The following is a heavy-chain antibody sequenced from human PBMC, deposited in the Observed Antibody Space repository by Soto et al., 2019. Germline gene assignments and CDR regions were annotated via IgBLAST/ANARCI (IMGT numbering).Heavy chain of an antibody. V-gene: IGHV3-23*01. J-gene: IGHJ4*02. CDR1: GFTFSSYA. D-gene: IGHD6-19*01. Sequence: GGSLRLSCAASGFTFSSYAMSWVRQAPGKGLEWVSAISGSGGSTYYADSVKGRFTISRDNSKNTLYLQMNSLRAEDTAVYYCATDQFEQWLVLAYWGQGTLVTVSS. CDR3: ATDQFEQWLVLAY. CDR2: ISGSGGST.